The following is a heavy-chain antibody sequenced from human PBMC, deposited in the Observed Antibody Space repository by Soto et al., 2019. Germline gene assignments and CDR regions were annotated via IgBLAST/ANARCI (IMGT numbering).Heavy chain of an antibody. CDR2: ISYDGSNK. CDR3: AKAYCGGDCYSDNYYYYMDV. CDR1: GFTFSSYG. V-gene: IGHV3-30*18. Sequence: GGSQRLSCAASGFTFSSYGMHWVCQAPGKGLEWVAFISYDGSNKYYADSVKGRFTISRDNSKNTLYLQMNSLRAEDPAVYYCAKAYCGGDCYSDNYYYYMDVWGKGTTVTVSS. D-gene: IGHD2-21*02. J-gene: IGHJ6*03.